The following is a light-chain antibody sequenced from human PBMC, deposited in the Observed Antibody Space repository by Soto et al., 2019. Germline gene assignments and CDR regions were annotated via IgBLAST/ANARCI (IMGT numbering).Light chain of an antibody. CDR2: LGS. CDR1: QSLLHSNGYNY. Sequence: DTVMTQSPLSLPVSPGEPATISCRSSQSLLHSNGYNYLEWYLQKPGQSPQLLIYLGSTRASGVPDRFSGSGSGTDFTLKISRVEAEDVGVYYCMQSLQAPPFTFGQGTKLEIK. J-gene: IGKJ2*01. CDR3: MQSLQAPPFT. V-gene: IGKV2-28*01.